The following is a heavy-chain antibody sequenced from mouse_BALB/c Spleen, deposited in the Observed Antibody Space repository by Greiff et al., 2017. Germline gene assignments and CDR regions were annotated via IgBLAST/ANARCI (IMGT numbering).Heavy chain of an antibody. V-gene: IGHV1S81*02. D-gene: IGHD2-1*01. J-gene: IGHJ3*01. Sequence: QVHVKQSGAELVKPGASVKLSCKASGYTFTSYYMYWVKQRPGQGLEWIGEINPSNGGTNFNEKFKSKATLTVDKSSSTAYMQLSSLTSEDSAVYYCTRGYGNYLAYWGQGTLVTVSA. CDR3: TRGYGNYLAY. CDR1: GYTFTSYY. CDR2: INPSNGGT.